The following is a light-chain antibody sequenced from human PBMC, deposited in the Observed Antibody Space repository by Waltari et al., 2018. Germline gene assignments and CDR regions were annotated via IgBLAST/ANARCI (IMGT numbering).Light chain of an antibody. CDR2: EVS. J-gene: IGLJ2*01. CDR1: SRDVGRYNL. CDR3: CSFAGISISMV. Sequence: QSALTQPASVSGSPGQSITVSCTGTSRDVGRYNLVSWYQQHPGKAPKLIIYEVSERPSVVSDLFSVSKSGNTASLTISGLQAEDEGDYYCCSFAGISISMVFGGGTKLTVL. V-gene: IGLV2-23*02.